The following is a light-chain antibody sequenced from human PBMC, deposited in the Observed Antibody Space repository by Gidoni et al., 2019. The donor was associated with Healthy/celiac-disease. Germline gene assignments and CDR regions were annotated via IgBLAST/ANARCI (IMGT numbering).Light chain of an antibody. Sequence: QSALTQPASVSGSPGPSITISCTGTSSDVGGYNDVSWYQQHPGKAPTRMIYDVSNRPSGVSNRFSGSKSGNTASLTISGLQAEDEADYYCSSYTSSSTLVFGTGTKVTVL. V-gene: IGLV2-14*01. CDR3: SSYTSSSTLV. CDR1: SSDVGGYND. CDR2: DVS. J-gene: IGLJ1*01.